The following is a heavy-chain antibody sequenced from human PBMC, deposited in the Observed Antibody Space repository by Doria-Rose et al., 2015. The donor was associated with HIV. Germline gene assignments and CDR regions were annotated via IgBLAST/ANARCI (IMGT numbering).Heavy chain of an antibody. J-gene: IGHJ2*01. CDR3: ARDLEQLVHPSFLGYFDL. V-gene: IGHV4-61*02. CDR2: IYTSGST. D-gene: IGHD6-6*01. CDR1: GGSISSVSYY. Sequence: QVQLQESGPGLVKPSQTLSLTCTVSGGSISSVSYYWSWIRQPAGKGLEWIGRIYTSGSTNYNPSLKSRVPISVDTSKNQFSLKLSSVTAADTAVYYCARDLEQLVHPSFLGYFDLWGRGTLVTVSS.